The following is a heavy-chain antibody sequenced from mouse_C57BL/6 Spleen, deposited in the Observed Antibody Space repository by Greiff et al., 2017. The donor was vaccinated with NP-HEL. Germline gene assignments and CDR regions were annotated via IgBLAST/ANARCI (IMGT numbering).Heavy chain of an antibody. CDR1: GYTFTSYW. V-gene: IGHV1-72*01. Sequence: PGASVKLSCKASGYTFTSYWMHWVKQRLGRGLEWNGRIDPNSGGTKYNEKFKSKATLTVDKPSSTAYMQLSSLTSEDSAVYYCARGDYEGYFDVWGTGTTVTVSS. J-gene: IGHJ1*03. D-gene: IGHD2-4*01. CDR3: ARGDYEGYFDV. CDR2: IDPNSGGT.